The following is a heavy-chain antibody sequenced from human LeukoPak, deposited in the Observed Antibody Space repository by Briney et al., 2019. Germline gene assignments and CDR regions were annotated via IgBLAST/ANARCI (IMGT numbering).Heavy chain of an antibody. V-gene: IGHV1-46*01. Sequence: ASVKVSCKASGYTFTSYYMHWVRQAPGQGLEWMGIINPSGGSTSYAQKFQGRVTITADESTSTAYMELSSLRSEDTAVYYCARDRYCSSTSCYWFDPWGQGTLVTVSS. CDR2: INPSGGST. D-gene: IGHD2-2*01. J-gene: IGHJ5*02. CDR3: ARDRYCSSTSCYWFDP. CDR1: GYTFTSYY.